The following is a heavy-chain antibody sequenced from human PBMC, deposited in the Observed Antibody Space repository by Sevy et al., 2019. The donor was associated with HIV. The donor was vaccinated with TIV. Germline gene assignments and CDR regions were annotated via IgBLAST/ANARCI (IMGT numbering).Heavy chain of an antibody. Sequence: SETLSLTCAVYGGSFSGYYWSWIRQPPGKGLEWIGEINHSGSTNYNPSLKSRVTISVDTSKNQCSLKLSSVTAADTAVYYCARGPADFWSGYYSRDWYFDLWGRGTLVTVSS. J-gene: IGHJ2*01. V-gene: IGHV4-34*01. CDR1: GGSFSGYY. D-gene: IGHD3-3*01. CDR3: ARGPADFWSGYYSRDWYFDL. CDR2: INHSGST.